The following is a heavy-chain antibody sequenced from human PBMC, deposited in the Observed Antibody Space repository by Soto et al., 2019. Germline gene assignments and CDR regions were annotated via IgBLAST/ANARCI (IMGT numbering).Heavy chain of an antibody. J-gene: IGHJ5*02. CDR2: INHSGST. D-gene: IGHD4-17*01. V-gene: IGHV4-34*01. CDR3: ARAVATLTPPNWFRP. Sequence: SEILSLTCAVYGGSFSGYYWSWCRQPPGKKLEWIGEINHSGSTNYNPSLKSRVTISVDTSKNQSSLKLSSVTAADTAVYYCARAVATLTPPNWFRPCGQGNLVTVSS. CDR1: GGSFSGYY.